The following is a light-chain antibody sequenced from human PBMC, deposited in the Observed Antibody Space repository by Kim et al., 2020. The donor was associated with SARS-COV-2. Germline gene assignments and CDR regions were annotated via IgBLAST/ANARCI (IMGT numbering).Light chain of an antibody. CDR3: AAWDDRLNGVV. Sequence: GPMVTVSCSGLTYNIGVYTVNWFQQLPGTAPKLLIFSNNQRPSGVPERFSASKSGTSASLAISGLQSEDEADYYCAAWDDRLNGVVFGGGTQLTVL. CDR2: SNN. CDR1: TYNIGVYT. J-gene: IGLJ3*02. V-gene: IGLV1-44*01.